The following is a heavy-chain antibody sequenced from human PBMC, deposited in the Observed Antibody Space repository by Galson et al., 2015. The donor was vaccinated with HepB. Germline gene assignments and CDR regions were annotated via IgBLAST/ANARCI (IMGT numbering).Heavy chain of an antibody. D-gene: IGHD3-3*01. CDR1: GFTFSSYG. CDR3: ARDFGAEKEWLPWGPFDY. J-gene: IGHJ4*02. CDR2: IWYDGSNK. V-gene: IGHV3-33*01. Sequence: SLRLSCAASGFTFSSYGMHWVRQAPGKGLEWVAVIWYDGSNKYYADSVKGRFTISRDNSKNTLYLQMNSLRAEDTAVYYCARDFGAEKEWLPWGPFDYWGQGTLVTVSS.